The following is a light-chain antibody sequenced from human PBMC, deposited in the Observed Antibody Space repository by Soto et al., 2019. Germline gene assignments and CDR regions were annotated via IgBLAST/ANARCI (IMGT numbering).Light chain of an antibody. CDR2: AVS. CDR1: SSDVGGYNH. V-gene: IGLV2-14*01. Sequence: QSALTQPASVSGSPGQSITISCTGTSSDVGGYNHVSWYQHSPGKAPKLILFAVSDRPSGVSHRFSGSKSGNTASLTISGCQAEDEADYYCCSSTSLSTVVFGGGTMVTVL. J-gene: IGLJ2*01. CDR3: CSSTSLSTVV.